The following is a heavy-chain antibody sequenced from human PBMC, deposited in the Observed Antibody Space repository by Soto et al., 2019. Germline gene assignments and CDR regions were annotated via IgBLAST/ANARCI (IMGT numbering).Heavy chain of an antibody. Sequence: QVQLVESGGGVVQPGRSLRLSCAASGFTFSSYGMQWVRQAPGKGLAWVSVISYDGSNKYYADSVKGRFTISRDNSKNSLYLQMNSLRAEDTAVYYCAKETYSGPLDYWGQGTLVTVPS. J-gene: IGHJ4*02. V-gene: IGHV3-30*18. D-gene: IGHD2-15*01. CDR2: ISYDGSNK. CDR3: AKETYSGPLDY. CDR1: GFTFSSYG.